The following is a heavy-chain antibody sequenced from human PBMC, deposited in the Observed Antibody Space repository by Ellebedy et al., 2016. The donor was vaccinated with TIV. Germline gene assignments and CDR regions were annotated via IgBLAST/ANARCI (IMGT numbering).Heavy chain of an antibody. V-gene: IGHV4-59*08. CDR1: GGSISNYY. Sequence: GSLRLSCTVSGGSISNYYWSWIRQTPGKGLEYIGYINYRGTTNNNPSLKSRVTMSIDTSKNQFSLNLNSVTAADTAIYYCARQRAVDFYDSNGYYSDYFDYWGQGTLVTVSS. J-gene: IGHJ4*02. D-gene: IGHD3-22*01. CDR3: ARQRAVDFYDSNGYYSDYFDY. CDR2: INYRGTT.